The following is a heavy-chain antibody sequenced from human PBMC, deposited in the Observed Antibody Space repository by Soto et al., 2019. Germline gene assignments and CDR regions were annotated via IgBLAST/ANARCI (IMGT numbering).Heavy chain of an antibody. D-gene: IGHD5-12*01. CDR2: SYYTGSS. CDR1: GGSISSGGYY. J-gene: IGHJ4*02. Sequence: SETLSLTCTVSGGSISSGGYYWSWIRQHPGKGLEWVGYSYYTGSSYYNPSLKSRVTISVDASRNQLSLRLASVTAADTAVYYCARDLRGYSRYDYLDYWGQGIPVTVSS. V-gene: IGHV4-31*03. CDR3: ARDLRGYSRYDYLDY.